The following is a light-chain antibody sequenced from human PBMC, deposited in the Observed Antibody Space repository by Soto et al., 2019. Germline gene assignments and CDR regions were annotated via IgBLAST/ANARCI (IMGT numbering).Light chain of an antibody. V-gene: IGLV2-23*01. CDR2: EGI. Sequence: QSALTQPASVSGSPGQSITISCTGASSDVGSYNLVSWYQHHPGRAPKLLIYEGIKRPSGVSNRFSGSKSGNTASLTISGLQAEDEAEYYCSSFAGRSTYVFGTGTKVTVL. CDR1: SSDVGSYNL. J-gene: IGLJ1*01. CDR3: SSFAGRSTYV.